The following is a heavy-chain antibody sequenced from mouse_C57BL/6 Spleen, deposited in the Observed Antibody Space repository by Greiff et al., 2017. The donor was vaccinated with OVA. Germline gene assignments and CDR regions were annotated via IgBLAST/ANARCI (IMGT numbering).Heavy chain of an antibody. CDR2: IDPENGNT. D-gene: IGHD2-1*01. V-gene: IGHV14-1*02. Sequence: EVKVVESGAELVRPGALVKLSCKASGFNIKDYYMHWVKQRPEQGLEWIGWIDPENGNTIYDPKFQGKASITADTSSNTAYLQLSSLTSEDTAINYGAIYYGNYYCDYWGQGTTLTVSS. CDR3: AIYYGNYYCDY. CDR1: GFNIKDYY. J-gene: IGHJ2*01.